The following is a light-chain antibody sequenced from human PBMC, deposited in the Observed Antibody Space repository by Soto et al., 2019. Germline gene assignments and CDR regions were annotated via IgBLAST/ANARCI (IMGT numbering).Light chain of an antibody. CDR2: EVS. J-gene: IGLJ1*01. CDR1: SSDVGGYNY. V-gene: IGLV2-8*01. Sequence: QSVLTQPPSASGSPGQSVTISCTGTSSDVGGYNYVSWYQQHPGKAPKLMIYEVSKRPSGVPDRFSGSKSGNTASLTVSGLPAEEEADYYCSSYAGSNNFEVFGTGTKVTVL. CDR3: SSYAGSNNFEV.